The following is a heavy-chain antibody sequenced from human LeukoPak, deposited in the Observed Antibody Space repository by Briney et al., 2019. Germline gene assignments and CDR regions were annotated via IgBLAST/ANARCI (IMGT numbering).Heavy chain of an antibody. CDR1: GYTFTSYY. CDR3: AQEGHKSGSDY. D-gene: IGHD1-26*01. Sequence: GASVKVSCKASGYTFTSYYMHWVRQAPGQGLEWMGIINPSGGSTSYAQKFQGRVTMTRDMSTSTVYMELSSLRSEDTAVYYCAQEGHKSGSDYWGQGTLVTVSS. CDR2: INPSGGST. V-gene: IGHV1-46*01. J-gene: IGHJ4*02.